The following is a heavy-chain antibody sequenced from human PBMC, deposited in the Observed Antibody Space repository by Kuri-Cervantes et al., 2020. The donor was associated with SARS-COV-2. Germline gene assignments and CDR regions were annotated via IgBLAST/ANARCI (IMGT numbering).Heavy chain of an antibody. V-gene: IGHV4-30-2*01. CDR3: XRARIAAAXXNWFDP. CDR2: IYHSXST. CDR1: GXSISSXGYY. D-gene: IGHD6-13*01. Sequence: SETLSLTCTXSGXSISSXGYYWSWIRQPPGKGLEWXGYIYHSXSTYYNPSLKSRVTISVDRSXNQFSLKLSSVTAADTAVYYXXRARIAAAXXNWFDPWGQGTLVTVSS. J-gene: IGHJ5*02.